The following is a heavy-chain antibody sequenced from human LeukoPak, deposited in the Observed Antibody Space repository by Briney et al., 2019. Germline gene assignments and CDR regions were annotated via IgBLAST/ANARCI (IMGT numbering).Heavy chain of an antibody. CDR2: INHSGST. J-gene: IGHJ4*02. CDR3: ARGLDPGSGSYSH. CDR1: GGSFSGYY. V-gene: IGHV4-34*01. Sequence: PSETLSLTCAVYGGSFSGYYWSWIRQPPGEGLEWIGEINHSGSTNYNPSLKSRVTISVDTSKNQFSLKLSSVTAADTAAYYCARGLDPGSGSYSHWGQGTLVTVSS. D-gene: IGHD3-10*01.